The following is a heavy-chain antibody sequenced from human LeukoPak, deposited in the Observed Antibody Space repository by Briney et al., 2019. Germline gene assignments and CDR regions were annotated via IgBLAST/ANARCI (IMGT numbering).Heavy chain of an antibody. V-gene: IGHV4-59*01. CDR2: IYYTGST. J-gene: IGHJ3*02. Sequence: SETLSLTCIVSGGSISPYYWSWIRQPPGKGLEWIGYIYYTGSTYYNPSLKSRVTISVDTSKNQFSLKLSSVTAADTAVYYCARVMLLWFGELSLDAFDIWGQGTMVTVSS. CDR3: ARVMLLWFGELSLDAFDI. D-gene: IGHD3-10*01. CDR1: GGSISPYY.